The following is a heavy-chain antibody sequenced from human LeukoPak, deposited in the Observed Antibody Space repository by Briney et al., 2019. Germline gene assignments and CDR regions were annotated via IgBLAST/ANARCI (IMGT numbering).Heavy chain of an antibody. Sequence: GRSLRLSCAASGFTFSSYGMHWVRQAPGKGLEWVAVISYDGSNKYYADSVKGRFTISRDNSKNTLYLQMNSLRAEDTAVYYCAKERGVDIVATGPFDYWGQGTLVTVSS. CDR2: ISYDGSNK. D-gene: IGHD5-12*01. CDR1: GFTFSSYG. J-gene: IGHJ4*02. CDR3: AKERGVDIVATGPFDY. V-gene: IGHV3-30*18.